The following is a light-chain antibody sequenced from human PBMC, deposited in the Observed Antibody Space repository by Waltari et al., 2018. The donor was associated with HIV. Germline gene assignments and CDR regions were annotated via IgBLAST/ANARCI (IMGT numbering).Light chain of an antibody. V-gene: IGLV3-1*01. CDR1: KLGDKY. CDR2: QDS. Sequence: LTPPPSVSVSPGQTASITCSGDKLGDKYACWYQQKPGQSPVLVIYQDSKRPSGIPERFSGSNSGNTATLTISGTQAMDEADYYCQAWDSSTVVVFGGGTKLTVL. CDR3: QAWDSSTVVV. J-gene: IGLJ2*01.